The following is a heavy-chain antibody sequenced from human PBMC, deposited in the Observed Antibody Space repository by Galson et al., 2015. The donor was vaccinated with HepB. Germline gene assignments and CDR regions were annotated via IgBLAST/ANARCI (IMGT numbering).Heavy chain of an antibody. Sequence: SLRLSCAASGFTFSSYSMNWVRQAPGKGLEWVSSISSSSSYIYYADSVKGRFTISRDNAKNSLYLQMNSLRAEDTAVYYCARDRYCSSTSCISVVWFDPWGQGTLVTVSS. CDR3: ARDRYCSSTSCISVVWFDP. CDR1: GFTFSSYS. CDR2: ISSSSSYI. D-gene: IGHD2-2*01. V-gene: IGHV3-21*01. J-gene: IGHJ5*02.